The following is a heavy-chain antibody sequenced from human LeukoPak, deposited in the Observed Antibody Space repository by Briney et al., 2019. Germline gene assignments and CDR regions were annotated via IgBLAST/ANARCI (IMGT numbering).Heavy chain of an antibody. CDR1: GGTFSSYA. CDR2: IIPIFGTA. V-gene: IGHV1-69*13. J-gene: IGHJ4*02. D-gene: IGHD3-10*01. CDR3: ARNPNLWFGDQITFDY. Sequence: GASVTVSCTASGGTFSSYAISWVRQAPGQGLEWMGGIIPIFGTANYAQKFQGRVTITADESTSTAYMELSSLRSEDTAVYYCARNPNLWFGDQITFDYWGRGTLVTVSS.